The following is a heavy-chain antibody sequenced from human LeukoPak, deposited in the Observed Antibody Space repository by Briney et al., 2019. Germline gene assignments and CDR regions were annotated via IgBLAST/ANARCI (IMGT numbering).Heavy chain of an antibody. D-gene: IGHD6-13*01. J-gene: IGHJ5*02. Sequence: GESLKISWQGLGYSFISYWIGWVRRLPGKGLGWMGFFYPGDSDTKYSPSFQGQITISADKSISTASLQWSSLKASDTAMYYCARHLGQQLVRWFDPWGQGTLVTVSS. CDR1: GYSFISYW. V-gene: IGHV5-51*01. CDR3: ARHLGQQLVRWFDP. CDR2: FYPGDSDT.